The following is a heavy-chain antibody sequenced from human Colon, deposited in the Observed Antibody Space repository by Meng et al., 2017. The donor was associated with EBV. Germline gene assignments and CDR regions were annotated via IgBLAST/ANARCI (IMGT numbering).Heavy chain of an antibody. J-gene: IGHJ4*02. V-gene: IGHV4-39*07. CDR1: GGAISSSSHY. CDR3: ARRTFYFDNSGSGYFFDS. Sequence: QLQLKESGPGQLKPSEPLSLTCTVSGGAISSSSHYWDWIRQPPGKGLEWIGSVYYSGSTFYSPSLKSRVTISIDTSKNQFSLKLNSGTAADTAIYYCARRTFYFDNSGSGYFFDSWGQGTLVTVSS. CDR2: VYYSGST. D-gene: IGHD3-22*01.